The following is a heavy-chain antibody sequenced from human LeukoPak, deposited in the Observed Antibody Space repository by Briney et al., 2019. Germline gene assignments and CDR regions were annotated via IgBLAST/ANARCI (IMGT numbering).Heavy chain of an antibody. J-gene: IGHJ1*01. CDR2: INSDGSST. CDR3: ARAYKDRSLAGKKEFFQH. V-gene: IGHV3-74*01. D-gene: IGHD6-19*01. Sequence: PGGSLRLSCAASGFTFSSYWMHWVRQAPGKGLVWVSRINSDGSSTSYADSVKGRFTISRDNANNFLYLQMNSLRAEDTALYYCARAYKDRSLAGKKEFFQHWGQGTLVTVSS. CDR1: GFTFSSYW.